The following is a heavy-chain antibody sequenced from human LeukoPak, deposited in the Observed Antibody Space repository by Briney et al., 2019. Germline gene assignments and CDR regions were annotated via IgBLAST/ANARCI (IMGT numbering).Heavy chain of an antibody. D-gene: IGHD3-22*01. CDR1: GYTLPELS. CDR3: ATSRTGRVVAISGSYFDY. V-gene: IGHV1-24*01. Sequence: GASVKVSCKVSGYTLPELSMYWVRQAPGIGLEWMGGLDPEDDEMIYAQKFRGRVSMTEDTMTNTAYMELSSLTSEDTAMYYCATSRTGRVVAISGSYFDYWGQGTLVTVSS. J-gene: IGHJ4*02. CDR2: LDPEDDEM.